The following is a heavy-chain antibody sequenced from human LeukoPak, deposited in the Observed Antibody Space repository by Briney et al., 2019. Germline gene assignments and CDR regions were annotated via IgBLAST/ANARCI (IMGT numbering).Heavy chain of an antibody. CDR2: ISSSSSYI. Sequence: GGSLRLSCAASGFTFSSYSMNWVRQAPGKGLEWVSSISSSSSYIYYADSVKGRFTISRDNAKNSLYLQMNSLRAEDTAVYYCARGRRCCSTSCYYDAFDIWGQGTMVTVSS. CDR3: ARGRRCCSTSCYYDAFDI. V-gene: IGHV3-21*01. D-gene: IGHD2-2*01. CDR1: GFTFSSYS. J-gene: IGHJ3*02.